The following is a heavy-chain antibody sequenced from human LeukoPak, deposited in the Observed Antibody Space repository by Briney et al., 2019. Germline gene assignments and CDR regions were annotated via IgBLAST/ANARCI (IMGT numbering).Heavy chain of an antibody. CDR2: ISSDGIRT. CDR1: GFTLSNYA. CDR3: ASAYGSGSYYKGYFDY. V-gene: IGHV3-64D*09. J-gene: IGHJ4*02. D-gene: IGHD3-10*01. Sequence: GGSLRLSCSASGFTLSNYAMHWVRQAPGKGLEYVSAISSDGIRTYYADSVKGRFTISSDNSKNTLDLQMSSLRAEDTAVYYCASAYGSGSYYKGYFDYWGQGTLVTVSS.